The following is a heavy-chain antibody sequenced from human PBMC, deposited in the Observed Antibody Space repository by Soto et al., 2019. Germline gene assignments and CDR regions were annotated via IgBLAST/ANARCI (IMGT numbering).Heavy chain of an antibody. CDR1: GYSFTSYW. CDR3: ARHIKDSSGWYYYYYMDD. V-gene: IGHV5-51*01. CDR2: IYPGDSDT. D-gene: IGHD6-19*01. Sequence: GESLKISCKGSGYSFTSYWIGWVRQMPGKGLEWMGIIYPGDSDTRYSPSFQGQVNISADKSISTAFLQWSSLKASDTAMYYCARHIKDSSGWYYYYYMDDWGKGTTVTVSS. J-gene: IGHJ6*03.